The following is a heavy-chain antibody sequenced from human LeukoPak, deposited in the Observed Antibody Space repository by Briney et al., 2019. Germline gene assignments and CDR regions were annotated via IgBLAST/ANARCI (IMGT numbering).Heavy chain of an antibody. CDR2: IYSGGST. Sequence: GGSLRLSCAASGFTSSSYSMNWVRQAPGKGLEWVSVIYSGGSTYYADSVKGRFTISRHNSKNTLYLQMNSLRAEDTAVYYCAREGSLAFDYWGQGTLVTVSS. CDR3: AREGSLAFDY. J-gene: IGHJ4*02. D-gene: IGHD3-10*01. CDR1: GFTSSSYS. V-gene: IGHV3-53*04.